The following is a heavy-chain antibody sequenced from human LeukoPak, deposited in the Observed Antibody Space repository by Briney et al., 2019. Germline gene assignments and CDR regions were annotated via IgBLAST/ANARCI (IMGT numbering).Heavy chain of an antibody. CDR2: INHSGST. J-gene: IGHJ3*02. V-gene: IGHV4-34*01. D-gene: IGHD2-8*01. CDR1: GGSFSGYY. CDR3: ARGPYSTNGVCYRDAFDI. Sequence: SETLSLTCAVYGGSFSGYYWSWIRQPPGKGLEWIGEINHSGSTNYNPSLKSRVTISVDTSKNQFSLKLSSVTAADTAVYYCARGPYSTNGVCYRDAFDIWGQGTVVTVSS.